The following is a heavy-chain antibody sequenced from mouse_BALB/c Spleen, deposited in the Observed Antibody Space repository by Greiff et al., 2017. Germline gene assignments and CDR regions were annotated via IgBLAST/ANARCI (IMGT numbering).Heavy chain of an antibody. Sequence: EVKVVESGGGLVQPGGSLKLSCAASGFTFSSYTMSWVRQTPEKRLEWVAYISNGGGSTYYPDTVKGRFTISRDNAKNTLYLQMSSLKSEDTAMYYCARYSSGYAMDYWGQGTSVTVSS. V-gene: IGHV5-12-2*01. CDR2: ISNGGGST. CDR3: ARYSSGYAMDY. D-gene: IGHD3-1*01. CDR1: GFTFSSYT. J-gene: IGHJ4*01.